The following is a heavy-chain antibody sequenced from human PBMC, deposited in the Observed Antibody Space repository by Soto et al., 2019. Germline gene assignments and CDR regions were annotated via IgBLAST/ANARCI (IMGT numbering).Heavy chain of an antibody. Sequence: SETLSLTCTVSGGSIRSSSYYWGWIRQPPGKGLEWIGSIYYSGSTYYNPSLKSRVTISVDTSKNQFSLKLSSVTAADTAVYYCARLNYGDYFDYWGQGTLVTVSS. CDR3: ARLNYGDYFDY. CDR2: IYYSGST. CDR1: GGSIRSSSYY. V-gene: IGHV4-39*01. D-gene: IGHD4-17*01. J-gene: IGHJ4*02.